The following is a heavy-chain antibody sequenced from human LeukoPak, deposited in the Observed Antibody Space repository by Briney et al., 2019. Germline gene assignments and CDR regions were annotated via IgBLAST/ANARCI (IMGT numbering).Heavy chain of an antibody. CDR1: GFTFSTYW. V-gene: IGHV3-74*01. CDR3: AGPMTEIDY. Sequence: GGSLRLSCAASGFTFSTYWMHWVRQAPGKGLVWVSHINSDGSSTNYANSVKGRFTTSRDNAKNTLYLQMNSLRAEDTAVYYCAGPMTEIDYWGQGTLVTVSS. J-gene: IGHJ4*02. CDR2: INSDGSST. D-gene: IGHD2-21*02.